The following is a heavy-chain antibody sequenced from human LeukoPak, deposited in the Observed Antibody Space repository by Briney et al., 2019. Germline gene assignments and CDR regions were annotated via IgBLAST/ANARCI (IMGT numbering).Heavy chain of an antibody. CDR1: GYTFTSYG. J-gene: IGHJ4*02. CDR2: ISAYNGNI. V-gene: IGHV1-18*01. CDR3: ARGGSGNFYDPLDY. Sequence: VASVKVSCKASGYTFTSYGISWVRQAPGQGLEWMGWISAYNGNINYVQKLQGRVTMTTDTSTSTAYMELRGLRPDDTAVYYCARGGSGNFYDPLDYWGQGTLVTVSS. D-gene: IGHD3-10*01.